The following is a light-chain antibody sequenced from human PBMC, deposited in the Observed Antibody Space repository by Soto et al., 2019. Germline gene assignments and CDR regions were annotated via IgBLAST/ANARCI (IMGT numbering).Light chain of an antibody. V-gene: IGLV2-14*01. Sequence: QSALTQPASVSGSPGQSITISCTGTSSDVGGYNYVSWYQQHPGKAPKLMIYDVSNRPSGVSKRFSGSKSGNTASLPISGLQAEDEADYYCSSYTGSSTLMVFGGGTKLTVL. CDR1: SSDVGGYNY. CDR2: DVS. J-gene: IGLJ2*01. CDR3: SSYTGSSTLMV.